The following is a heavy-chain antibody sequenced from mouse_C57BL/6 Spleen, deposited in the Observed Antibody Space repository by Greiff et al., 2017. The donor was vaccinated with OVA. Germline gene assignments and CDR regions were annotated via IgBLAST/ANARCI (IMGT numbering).Heavy chain of an antibody. V-gene: IGHV1-55*01. D-gene: IGHD2-3*01. CDR3: ARGMIGPYYAMDY. Sequence: VQLQQPGAELVKPGASVKMSCKASGYTFTSYWITWVKQRPGQGLEWIGDIYPGSGSTNYNEKFKSKATLTVDTSSSTAYMQLSSLTSEDSAVYYCARGMIGPYYAMDYWGQGTSVTVSS. CDR1: GYTFTSYW. J-gene: IGHJ4*01. CDR2: IYPGSGST.